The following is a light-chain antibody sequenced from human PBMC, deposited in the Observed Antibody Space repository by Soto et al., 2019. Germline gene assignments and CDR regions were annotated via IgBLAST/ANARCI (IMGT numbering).Light chain of an antibody. CDR2: GAS. J-gene: IGKJ2*01. CDR3: QQGHNWPFP. Sequence: ELVMTQSPATLSVSPGESATLSCRASQSISSALAWYQQKPGQPPRLLIYGASTRATGVPARFTGSGSGSDFTLTISGLQSEDFAVYYCQQGHNWPFPFGQRTRLE. CDR1: QSISSA. V-gene: IGKV3-15*01.